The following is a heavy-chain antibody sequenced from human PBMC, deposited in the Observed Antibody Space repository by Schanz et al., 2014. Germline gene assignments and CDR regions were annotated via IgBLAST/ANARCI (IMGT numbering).Heavy chain of an antibody. CDR1: GFTFSSHW. D-gene: IGHD3-3*01. Sequence: PGGSLRLSCAASGFTFSSHWMHWVRQDPGKGLEWVSVISWNSGTIGYADSVKGRFTISRDNAKNSLYLQMNSLRAEDTALYYCARNRGSGGQNWYFDLWGRGTLVTVSS. V-gene: IGHV3-9*01. CDR3: ARNRGSGGQNWYFDL. CDR2: ISWNSGTI. J-gene: IGHJ2*01.